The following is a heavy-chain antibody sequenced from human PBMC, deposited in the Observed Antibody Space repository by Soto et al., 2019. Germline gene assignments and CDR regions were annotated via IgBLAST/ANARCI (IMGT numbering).Heavy chain of an antibody. J-gene: IGHJ6*02. CDR1: GFTFSSYW. CDR2: INSDGSIT. Sequence: GGSLRLSCAASGFTFSSYWIHWVRQAPGKVLVWVSRINSDGSITNYADSVKGRFTISRDNAKNTLYLQMNSLRVDDTAVYYCARGGEYHYYGMDVWGQGTTVTVSS. CDR3: ARGGEYHYYGMDV. D-gene: IGHD3-16*01. V-gene: IGHV3-74*01.